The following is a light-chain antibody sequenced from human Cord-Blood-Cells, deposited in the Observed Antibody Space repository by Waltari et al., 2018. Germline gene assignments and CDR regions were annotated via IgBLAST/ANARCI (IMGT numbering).Light chain of an antibody. CDR3: QAWDSSTVV. CDR2: QDS. Sequence: SYELTQPPSVSVSPGQTASITCSGDKLGDKYACWYQQKPGQSPVLVIYQDSKRPSGIPERFSGSNSGNTCSLTISGTQAREEADYYCQAWDSSTVVFGGGTKLTVL. V-gene: IGLV3-1*01. CDR1: KLGDKY. J-gene: IGLJ2*01.